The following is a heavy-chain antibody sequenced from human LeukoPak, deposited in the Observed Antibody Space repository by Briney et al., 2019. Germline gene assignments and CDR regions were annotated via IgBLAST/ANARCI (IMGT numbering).Heavy chain of an antibody. CDR2: ISGSGGST. Sequence: GGSLRLSCAASGFTFSSYAMSWVRQAPGKGLEWVSAISGSGGSTYYADSVKGRFTISRDNSKNTLYLQMNSLRAEDTAVYYCAKGLYSSGWYYGGAFDIWGQGTMVTVSS. CDR1: GFTFSSYA. CDR3: AKGLYSSGWYYGGAFDI. J-gene: IGHJ3*02. V-gene: IGHV3-23*01. D-gene: IGHD6-19*01.